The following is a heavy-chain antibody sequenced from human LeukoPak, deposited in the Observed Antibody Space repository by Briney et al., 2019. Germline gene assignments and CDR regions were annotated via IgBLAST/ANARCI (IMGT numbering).Heavy chain of an antibody. V-gene: IGHV4-39*01. D-gene: IGHD3-10*02. Sequence: SETLSLTCSVSGGSISRCCDYWGWIRQSPGEGLEWIGTIYYDGSTYYNPSLKSRVTISVDTSKNQFALKLSSVTAADTAVYYCARHTVVRGVKGPLGMDVWGQGTTVTVSS. CDR2: IYYDGST. CDR1: GGSISRCCDY. J-gene: IGHJ6*02. CDR3: ARHTVVRGVKGPLGMDV.